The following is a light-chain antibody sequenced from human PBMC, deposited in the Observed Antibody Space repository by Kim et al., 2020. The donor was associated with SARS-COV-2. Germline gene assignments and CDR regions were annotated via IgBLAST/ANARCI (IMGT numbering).Light chain of an antibody. CDR2: QDS. J-gene: IGLJ3*02. Sequence: SYELTQPPSVSVSPGQTASISCSGDKLGDEFACWYQQKPGQSPVLVIYQDSKRPSGIPERFSGSNSGNTATLTISGTQAMDEADYYCQAWDTSTEVFGGG. CDR3: QAWDTSTEV. V-gene: IGLV3-1*01. CDR1: KLGDEF.